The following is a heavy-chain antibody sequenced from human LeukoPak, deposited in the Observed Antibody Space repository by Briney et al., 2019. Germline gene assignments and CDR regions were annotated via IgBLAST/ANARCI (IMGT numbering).Heavy chain of an antibody. CDR2: IYTSGST. CDR3: ARVNSGSYREFDY. V-gene: IGHV4-4*07. D-gene: IGHD1-26*01. Sequence: PSETLSLTCTVSGGSISSYYWSWIRQPAGKGLEWIGRIYTSGSTNYNASLKSRVSMSVGTPKNQFSLKLSSVTAADTAVFYCARVNSGSYREFDYWGQGTLVTVSS. J-gene: IGHJ4*02. CDR1: GGSISSYY.